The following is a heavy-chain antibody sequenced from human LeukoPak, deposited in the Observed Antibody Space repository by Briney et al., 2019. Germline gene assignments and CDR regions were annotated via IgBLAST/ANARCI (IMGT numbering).Heavy chain of an antibody. CDR1: GFTVSSNF. J-gene: IGHJ4*02. D-gene: IGHD3-3*01. Sequence: PGGSLRLSCAASGFTVSSNFLSWVRQPPGKGLEWVSDIYSGGSTYYADSVKGRFTISRDNSKNTLYLQMNSLRADDTAVYYCARDWSVGIRDDYWGQGTLVTVSS. CDR2: IYSGGST. CDR3: ARDWSVGIRDDY. V-gene: IGHV3-53*01.